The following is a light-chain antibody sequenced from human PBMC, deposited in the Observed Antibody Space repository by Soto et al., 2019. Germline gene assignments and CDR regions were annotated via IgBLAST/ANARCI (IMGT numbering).Light chain of an antibody. CDR1: QSISSW. V-gene: IGKV1-5*01. CDR3: QQYKVLRVT. CDR2: DAS. J-gene: IGKJ3*01. Sequence: DIQMTQSPSTLSASVGDRVTITCRASQSISSWLAWYQQKPGKAPKLLIYDASSLESGVPSRFSGSGSGTEFTLTISSLQPDDFATYYCQQYKVLRVTFGPGTKVDIK.